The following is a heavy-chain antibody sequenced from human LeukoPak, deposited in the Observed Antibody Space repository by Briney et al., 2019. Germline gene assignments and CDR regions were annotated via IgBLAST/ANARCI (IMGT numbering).Heavy chain of an antibody. D-gene: IGHD3-22*01. V-gene: IGHV3-74*01. CDR1: GFTFSTYW. Sequence: GESLRLSCAASGFTFSTYWMHWVRQVPGKGLVWVSRINGDGRSTSYADSVKGRFTSSRDNARNTLYLQMNSLRAEDTAVYYCARDSPAGEGYYYDSSGYVPDYWGQGTLVTVSS. CDR2: INGDGRST. J-gene: IGHJ4*02. CDR3: ARDSPAGEGYYYDSSGYVPDY.